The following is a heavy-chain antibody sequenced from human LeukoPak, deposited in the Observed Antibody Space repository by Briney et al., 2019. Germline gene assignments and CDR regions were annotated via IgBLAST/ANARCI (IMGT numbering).Heavy chain of an antibody. CDR3: ARGDFWSGYYTGSYYFDY. CDR1: GGSISSSSYY. J-gene: IGHJ4*02. CDR2: INHSGST. Sequence: PSETLSLTCTVSGGSISSSSYYWGWIRQPPGKGLEWIGEINHSGSTNYNPSLKSRVTISVDTSKNQFSLKLSSVTAADTAVYYCARGDFWSGYYTGSYYFDYWGQGTLVTVSS. D-gene: IGHD3-3*01. V-gene: IGHV4-39*07.